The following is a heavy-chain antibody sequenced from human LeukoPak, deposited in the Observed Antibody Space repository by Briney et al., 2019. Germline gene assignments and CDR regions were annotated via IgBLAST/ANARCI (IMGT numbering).Heavy chain of an antibody. V-gene: IGHV3-33*01. CDR2: IWYDGSNK. J-gene: IGHJ3*02. CDR1: GFTFSSYG. Sequence: GGSLRLSCAASGFTFSSYGMHWVRQAPGKGLEWVAVIWYDGSNKYYADSVKGRFTISRDNSKSTLYLQMNSLRAEDTAVYYCARDAGRSYPLYDTFDIWGQGTMVTVSS. CDR3: ARDAGRSYPLYDTFDI. D-gene: IGHD1-26*01.